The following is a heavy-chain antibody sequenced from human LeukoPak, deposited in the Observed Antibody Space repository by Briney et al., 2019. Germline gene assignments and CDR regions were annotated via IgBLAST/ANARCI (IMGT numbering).Heavy chain of an antibody. CDR1: GFTFSSYG. D-gene: IGHD2-15*01. Sequence: PGRSLRLSCAASGFTFSSYGMHWVRQAPGKGLEWVAVISYDGSNKYYADSVKGRFTISRDNSKNTLYLQMNSLRAEDTAVYYCAMKPDIVVVVAPNWGQGTLVTVSS. J-gene: IGHJ4*02. CDR3: AMKPDIVVVVAPN. V-gene: IGHV3-30*03. CDR2: ISYDGSNK.